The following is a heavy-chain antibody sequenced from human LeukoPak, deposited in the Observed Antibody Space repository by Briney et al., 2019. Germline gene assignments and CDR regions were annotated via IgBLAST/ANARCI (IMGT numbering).Heavy chain of an antibody. CDR2: INHSGST. J-gene: IGHJ4*02. D-gene: IGHD6-6*01. CDR1: GGSFSGYY. V-gene: IGHV4-34*01. Sequence: SETLSLTCAVYGGSFSGYYWSWIRQPPGKGLEWIGEINHSGSTNYNPSLKSRVTISVDTSKKQFSLKLSSVTAADTAVYYCARRDGYSSSTIDYWGQGTLVTVSS. CDR3: ARRDGYSSSTIDY.